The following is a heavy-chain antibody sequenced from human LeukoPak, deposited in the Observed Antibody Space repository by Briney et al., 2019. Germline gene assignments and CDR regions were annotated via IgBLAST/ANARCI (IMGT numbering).Heavy chain of an antibody. CDR2: IYYSGST. V-gene: IGHV4-59*01. D-gene: IGHD5-18*01. Sequence: SVTLSLTCTVSGGSISSYYWSWIRQPPGKGLEWIGYIYYSGSTNYNPSLKSRVTISVDTSKNQFSLKLSSATAADTAVYYCARDRKDTAMVRWGQGTLVTVSS. J-gene: IGHJ4*02. CDR1: GGSISSYY. CDR3: ARDRKDTAMVR.